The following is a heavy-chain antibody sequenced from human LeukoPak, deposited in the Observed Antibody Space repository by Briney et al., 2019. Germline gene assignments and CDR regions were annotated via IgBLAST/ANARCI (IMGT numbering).Heavy chain of an antibody. V-gene: IGHV1-2*06. CDR2: INPNSGGT. J-gene: IGHJ3*02. D-gene: IGHD3-22*01. CDR3: SSYDSSGLPTLDAFDI. CDR1: GYTFTGYD. Sequence: GASLRVSCKASGYTFTGYDMHWRRQAAGQGLEGMGRINPNSGGTNYAQKFQGRVAMTRETSISTAYMELSRLRYDDTAVYYCSSYDSSGLPTLDAFDIWGQGTMVTVSS.